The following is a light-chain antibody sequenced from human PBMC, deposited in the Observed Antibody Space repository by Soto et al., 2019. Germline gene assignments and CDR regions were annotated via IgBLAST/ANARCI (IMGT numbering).Light chain of an antibody. Sequence: DIQMTQSPSTLSGSVGDRVTITCRASQSINSWLAWYQQKPGKAPKLLIFDASSLETGVPSRFSGSRSGTEFTLTISSLQPEDFATYYCQQYRTFGQGTKVDI. J-gene: IGKJ1*01. V-gene: IGKV1-5*01. CDR3: QQYRT. CDR1: QSINSW. CDR2: DAS.